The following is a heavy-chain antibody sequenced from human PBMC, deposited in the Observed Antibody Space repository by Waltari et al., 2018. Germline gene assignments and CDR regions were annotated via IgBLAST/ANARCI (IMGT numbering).Heavy chain of an antibody. J-gene: IGHJ4*02. Sequence: EVQLLESGGGLVQPGGSLRLSCAASGFTFRNYAMYWVRQAPGKGLEWVSMISSSGNNAYYIDSVKGRLTIARDNSKNTGFLEGNSLSVEDTGTYYCAKRGGTGPVAVAWIHCDYWGRGTLVSVSS. CDR3: AKRGGTGPVAVAWIHCDY. D-gene: IGHD6-19*01. CDR2: ISSSGNNA. CDR1: GFTFRNYA. V-gene: IGHV3-23*01.